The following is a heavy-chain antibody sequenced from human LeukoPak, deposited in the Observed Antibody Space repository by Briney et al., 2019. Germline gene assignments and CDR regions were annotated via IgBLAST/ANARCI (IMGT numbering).Heavy chain of an antibody. D-gene: IGHD3-22*01. CDR2: IYHSGST. Sequence: SQTLSLTCAVSGGSISSGDYSWSWVRQPSGKGLEWIGNIYHSGSTYYNPSLKSRVTISVDRSKNQFSLKLSSVTAADTAVYYCARETSPYYYDSSGTVAAFDIWGQGTMVTVSS. CDR3: ARETSPYYYDSSGTVAAFDI. J-gene: IGHJ3*02. V-gene: IGHV4-30-2*01. CDR1: GGSISSGDYS.